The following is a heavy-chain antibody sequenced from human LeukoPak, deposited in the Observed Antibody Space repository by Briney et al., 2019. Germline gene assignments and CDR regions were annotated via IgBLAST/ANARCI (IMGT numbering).Heavy chain of an antibody. CDR1: GGTFSSYA. V-gene: IGHV1-69*13. CDR2: IIPIFGTA. D-gene: IGHD5-18*01. J-gene: IGHJ4*02. Sequence: ASVKVSCKASGGTFSSYAISWVRQAPGQGLVWMGGIIPIFGTANYAQKFQGRVTITADESTSTAYMELSSLRSEDTAVYYCARDGGGYSYGYHYWGQGTLVTVSS. CDR3: ARDGGGYSYGYHY.